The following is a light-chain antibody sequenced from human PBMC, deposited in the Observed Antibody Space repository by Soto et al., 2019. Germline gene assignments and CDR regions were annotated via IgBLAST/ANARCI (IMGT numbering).Light chain of an antibody. V-gene: IGKV3-15*01. J-gene: IGKJ2*01. CDR2: GAS. CDR1: HSVTSN. CDR3: QKYNNWPPYT. Sequence: EIVLTQSPGTLSLSPGERATLSCRASHSVTSNFLAWYQQKPGQAPRLLMYGASNRATGIPDRFSGSGSGTEFTLTISSLQSEDLAVYYCQKYNNWPPYTFGQGTKVDIK.